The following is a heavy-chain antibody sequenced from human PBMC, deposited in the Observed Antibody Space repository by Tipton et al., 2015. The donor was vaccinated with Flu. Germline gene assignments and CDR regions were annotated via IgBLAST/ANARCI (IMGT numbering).Heavy chain of an antibody. D-gene: IGHD4-11*01. Sequence: SLRLSCAASGFTVSSHYMNWIRQAPGKGLEWVSVIYSGGNTYYADSVKGRFTISRDDSKNTLYLQMNSLRAEDTAVYYCADSILQWGQGTLVTVSS. CDR1: GFTVSSHY. CDR3: ADSILQ. CDR2: IYSGGNT. J-gene: IGHJ4*02. V-gene: IGHV3-66*02.